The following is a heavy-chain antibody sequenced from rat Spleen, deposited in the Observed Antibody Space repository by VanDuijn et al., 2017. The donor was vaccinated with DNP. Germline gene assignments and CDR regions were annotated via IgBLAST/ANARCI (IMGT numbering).Heavy chain of an antibody. V-gene: IGHV2-6*01. CDR2: VSSGGTT. CDR1: GFSLTSYS. D-gene: IGHD1-12*02. Sequence: QVQLKESGPGLVQPSQTLSLTCTVSGFSLTSYSVGWIRQPPGEGLEWIAAVSSGGTTYYNSALESRLSISRDTSKSQVFLKMNSLQTEDTAMYFCVRSDYNDDSHYYGYFDHWGQGVMVTVSS. CDR3: VRSDYNDDSHYYGYFDH. J-gene: IGHJ2*01.